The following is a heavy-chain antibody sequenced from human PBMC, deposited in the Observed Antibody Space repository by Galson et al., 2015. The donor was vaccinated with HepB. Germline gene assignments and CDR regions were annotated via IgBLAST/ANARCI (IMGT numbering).Heavy chain of an antibody. D-gene: IGHD2-21*02. CDR1: GFTFSTYG. J-gene: IGHJ1*01. CDR3: ARTGRPYCDGDCSYFQH. V-gene: IGHV3-33*08. CDR2: IWYDGSNK. Sequence: SLRLSCAASGFTFSTYGMHWVRQAPGKGLEWVAVIWYDGSNKYYADSVKGRFTISRDNSKNTLYLQMNSLRAEDTAVYYCARTGRPYCDGDCSYFQHWGQGTLVTVSS.